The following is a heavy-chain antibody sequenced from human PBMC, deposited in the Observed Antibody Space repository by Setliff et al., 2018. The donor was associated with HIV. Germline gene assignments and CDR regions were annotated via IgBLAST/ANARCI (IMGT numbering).Heavy chain of an antibody. CDR2: IYYNGDT. V-gene: IGHV4-39*01. Sequence: ASETLSLTCSVSGDSISNSAYFWGWIRQPSGKGLEYIGSIYYNGDTYYNPSLKSRVTISVDTSNNQFSLKLRSVTAADTAVYYCARRLVVVAAEDYFDSWGQGALVTVS. D-gene: IGHD2-15*01. CDR1: GDSISNSAYF. CDR3: ARRLVVVAAEDYFDS. J-gene: IGHJ4*02.